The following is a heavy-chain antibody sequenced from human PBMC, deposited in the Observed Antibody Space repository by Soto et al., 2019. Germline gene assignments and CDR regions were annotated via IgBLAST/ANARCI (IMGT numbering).Heavy chain of an antibody. CDR2: IYYSGST. D-gene: IGHD3-22*01. CDR3: ARSPDSSGYYPRWYYYGMDV. CDR1: GGSSSSSSYY. Sequence: SETLSLTCTVSGGSSSSSSYYWGCIRQPPGKGLEWIGSIYYSGSTYYNPSLKSRVTISVDKSKNQFSLKLSSVTAADTAVYYCARSPDSSGYYPRWYYYGMDVWGQGTTVTVSS. J-gene: IGHJ6*02. V-gene: IGHV4-39*07.